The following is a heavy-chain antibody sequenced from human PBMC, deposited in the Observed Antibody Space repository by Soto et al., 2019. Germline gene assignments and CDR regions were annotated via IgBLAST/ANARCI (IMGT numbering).Heavy chain of an antibody. CDR2: IYYSGST. J-gene: IGHJ4*02. V-gene: IGHV4-59*12. CDR1: GGSISSYY. Sequence: SETLSLTCTVSGGSISSYYWSWIRQPPGKGLEWIGDIYYSGSTNYNPSLKSRVTISVDTSKNQFSLKLSSVTAADTAVYYCARGPTLDYWGQGTLVTVSS. CDR3: ARGPTLDY.